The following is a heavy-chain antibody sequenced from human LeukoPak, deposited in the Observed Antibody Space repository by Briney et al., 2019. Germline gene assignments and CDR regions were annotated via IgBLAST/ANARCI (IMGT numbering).Heavy chain of an antibody. V-gene: IGHV4-59*08. Sequence: SETLSLTCTVSGGSISSYYWSWIRQPPGKGLEWIGYIYYSGSTNYNPSLKSRVTISVDTSKNQFSLKLSSLTAADTAVYYCARLYLTGDRGDSWGQGTLVTVSS. CDR1: GGSISSYY. CDR3: ARLYLTGDRGDS. J-gene: IGHJ4*02. D-gene: IGHD1-20*01. CDR2: IYYSGST.